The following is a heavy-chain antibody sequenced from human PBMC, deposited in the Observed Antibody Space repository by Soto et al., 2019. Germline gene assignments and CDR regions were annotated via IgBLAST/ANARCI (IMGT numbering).Heavy chain of an antibody. CDR2: ISAYNGNT. CDR3: ARDWDNGNNGNYFVS. J-gene: IGHJ4*02. CDR1: GYTFTSYG. V-gene: IGHV1-18*01. Sequence: ASVKVSCKASGYTFTSYGISWVRQAPGQGLEWMGWISAYNGNTNYAQKLQGRVTMTTDTSTSTAYMELRSLRSDDTAVYYCARDWDNGNNGNYFVSWGQGTLVTVSS. D-gene: IGHD1-1*01.